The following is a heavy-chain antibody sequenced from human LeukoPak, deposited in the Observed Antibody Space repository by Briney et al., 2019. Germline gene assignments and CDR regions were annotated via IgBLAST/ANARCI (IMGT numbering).Heavy chain of an antibody. D-gene: IGHD3-10*01. CDR3: AKGDRSGSYSYFDY. V-gene: IGHV3-23*01. CDR2: ISASGGNT. J-gene: IGHJ4*02. Sequence: GGSLRLSCVASGFTFSSYAMSSVRQAPGKGLESVSSISASGGNTYYADSVQGRFTISRDNSKNTLYLQMNSLRAEDTVVFYCAKGDRSGSYSYFDYWGQGTLVTVSS. CDR1: GFTFSSYA.